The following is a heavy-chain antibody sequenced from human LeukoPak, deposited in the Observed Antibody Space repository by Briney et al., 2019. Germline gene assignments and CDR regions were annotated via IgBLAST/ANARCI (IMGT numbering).Heavy chain of an antibody. CDR1: GGSFSGYY. CDR3: ARMYYYDSSGYAGPARFDY. V-gene: IGHV4-34*01. Sequence: SETLSLTCAVYGGSFSGYYWSWIRQPPGKGLEWIGEINHSGSTNYNPSLKSRVTISVDTSKNQFSLKLSSVTAADTAVYYCARMYYYDSSGYAGPARFDYWGQGTLVTVSS. CDR2: INHSGST. J-gene: IGHJ4*02. D-gene: IGHD3-22*01.